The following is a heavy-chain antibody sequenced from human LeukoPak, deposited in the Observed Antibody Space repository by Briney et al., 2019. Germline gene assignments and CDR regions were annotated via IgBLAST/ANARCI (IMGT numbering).Heavy chain of an antibody. CDR2: THNNGDS. D-gene: IGHD6-13*01. V-gene: IGHV4-59*08. CDR1: GASIDSYY. CDR3: ARQPAGAAAFDI. Sequence: PSGTLSLTCTVSGASIDSYYWSWIRQPPGKGLEWIGYTHNNGDSNYNPSLKSRLTISVDTSKNEVSLVLTSVTAADTALYYCARQPAGAAAFDIWAQGTRAIVS. J-gene: IGHJ3*02.